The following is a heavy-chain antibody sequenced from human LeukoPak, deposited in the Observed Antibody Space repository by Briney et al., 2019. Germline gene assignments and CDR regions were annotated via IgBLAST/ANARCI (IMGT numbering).Heavy chain of an antibody. CDR1: AFTFDDYA. CDR2: VSGHGGST. J-gene: IGHJ6*03. Sequence: GGSLSLSCAASAFTFDDYAMHWVRHAPGKGLEWVSLVSGHGGSTSYADSVKGRFTISRNNAKSSLYLQMNSLRAEDTAVYYCARVMAGYSYMDVWGKGTTVTVSS. V-gene: IGHV3-43*02. CDR3: ARVMAGYSYMDV.